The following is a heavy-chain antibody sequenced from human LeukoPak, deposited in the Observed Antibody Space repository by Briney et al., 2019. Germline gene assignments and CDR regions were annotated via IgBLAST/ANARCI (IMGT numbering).Heavy chain of an antibody. Sequence: GASVKVSCKASGYTFTSYGISWVRQAPGQGLEWMGWISAYNGNTNYAQKLQGRVTMTTDTSTSTAYMELTSLRSDDTAVYYCARDRVNTMVRGVPVGYYYMDVWGKGTTVTVSS. J-gene: IGHJ6*03. D-gene: IGHD3-10*01. CDR3: ARDRVNTMVRGVPVGYYYMDV. CDR1: GYTFTSYG. CDR2: ISAYNGNT. V-gene: IGHV1-18*01.